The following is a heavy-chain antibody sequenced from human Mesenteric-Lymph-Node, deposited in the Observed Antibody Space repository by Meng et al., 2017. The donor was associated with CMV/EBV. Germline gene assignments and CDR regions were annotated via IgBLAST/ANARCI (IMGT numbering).Heavy chain of an antibody. CDR1: GFSLTPGRVG. CDR2: IYRSDDK. D-gene: IGHD3-9*01. CDR3: VHRNDWANNLFDY. J-gene: IGHJ4*02. Sequence: FSGFSLTPGRVGLACIRQPPATALVWLAVIYRSDDKRYTPSLRSRVPIAKDTSKNQVVLTMTNMDPVATATYFCVHRNDWANNLFDYWGQGILVTVSS. V-gene: IGHV2-5*01.